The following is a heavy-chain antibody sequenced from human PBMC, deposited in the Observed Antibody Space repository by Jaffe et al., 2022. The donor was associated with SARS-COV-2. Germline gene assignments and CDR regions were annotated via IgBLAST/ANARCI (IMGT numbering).Heavy chain of an antibody. CDR2: IYYSGST. D-gene: IGHD3-10*01. CDR3: ARQAGTLVRGVIISSNWFDP. CDR1: GDSIGSVHYY. Sequence: QLQLQESGPGLVKSSETLSLTCTVSGDSIGSVHYYWGWVRQPPGRGLEWIGSIYYSGSTYYNSSLKSRVTMSVDTSKNQFSLKLSSVTAADTAVYYCARQAGTLVRGVIISSNWFDPWGQGTLVTVSP. V-gene: IGHV4-39*01. J-gene: IGHJ5*02.